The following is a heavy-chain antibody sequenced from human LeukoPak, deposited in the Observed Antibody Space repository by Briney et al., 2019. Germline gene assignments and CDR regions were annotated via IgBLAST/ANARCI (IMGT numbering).Heavy chain of an antibody. J-gene: IGHJ5*02. Sequence: PGGSLRLSCVASGFTFSDYAMSWVRQAPGKGLEWVSGFGSLGGRAYYVDSVKGRFTVSRDNSKNTLYLEMHSLRAEDTAVYYCARDKYDFWSGYSYNWFDPWGQGTLVTVSS. CDR1: GFTFSDYA. D-gene: IGHD3-3*01. CDR3: ARDKYDFWSGYSYNWFDP. V-gene: IGHV3-23*01. CDR2: FGSLGGRA.